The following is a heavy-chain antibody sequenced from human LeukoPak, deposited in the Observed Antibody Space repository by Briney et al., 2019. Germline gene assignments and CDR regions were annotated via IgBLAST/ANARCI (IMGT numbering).Heavy chain of an antibody. CDR1: GGSISSSSYY. CDR2: IYYSGST. CDR3: ARDHAPLEWTANPWRPMSP. J-gene: IGHJ5*02. Sequence: SETLSLTCTVSGGSISSSSYYWGWIRQPPGKGLEWIGSIYYSGSTYYNPSLKSRVTISVDTSKNQFSLKLSSVTAADTAVYYCARDHAPLEWTANPWRPMSPWGQGTLVTVSS. D-gene: IGHD3-3*01. V-gene: IGHV4-39*07.